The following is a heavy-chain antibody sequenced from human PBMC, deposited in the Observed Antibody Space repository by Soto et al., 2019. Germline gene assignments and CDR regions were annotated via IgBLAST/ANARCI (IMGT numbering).Heavy chain of an antibody. V-gene: IGHV4-34*01. CDR3: ARDVDYSQTTMYYFDY. CDR2: INHSGST. J-gene: IGHJ4*02. D-gene: IGHD4-4*01. CDR1: GGSFSGYY. Sequence: SETLSLTCAVYGGSFSGYYWSWIRQPPGKGLEWIGEINHSGSTNYNPSLKSRVTISVDTSKNQFSLKLSSVTAADTAVYYCARDVDYSQTTMYYFDYWGQGTLVTVSS.